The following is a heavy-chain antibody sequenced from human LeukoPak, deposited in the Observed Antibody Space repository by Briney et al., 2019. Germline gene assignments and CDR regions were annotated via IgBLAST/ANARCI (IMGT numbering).Heavy chain of an antibody. CDR2: ISYDGSNK. D-gene: IGHD1-26*01. CDR3: ARDGGKELRIAYYFDY. CDR1: GFTFSSYA. J-gene: IGHJ4*02. V-gene: IGHV3-30-3*01. Sequence: PGGSLRLSCAASGFTFSSYAMHWVRQAPGKGLEWVAVISYDGSNKYYADSVKGRFTISRDNSKNTLYLQMNSLRAEDTAVYYCARDGGKELRIAYYFDYWGQGTLVTVSS.